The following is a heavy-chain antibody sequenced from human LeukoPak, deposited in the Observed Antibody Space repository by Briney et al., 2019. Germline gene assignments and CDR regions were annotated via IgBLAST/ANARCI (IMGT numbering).Heavy chain of an antibody. CDR3: ARSLAVLRFLSSGFDP. J-gene: IGHJ5*02. D-gene: IGHD3-3*01. Sequence: PSQTLSLTCTVSGGSISRGDYYWSWIRQSPGKGLEWIGCIYYSGSTNYNPSLKSRVTISVDTSKNQFSLKLSSVTAADTAVYYCARSLAVLRFLSSGFDPWGQGTLVTVSS. CDR2: IYYSGST. V-gene: IGHV4-30-4*08. CDR1: GGSISRGDYY.